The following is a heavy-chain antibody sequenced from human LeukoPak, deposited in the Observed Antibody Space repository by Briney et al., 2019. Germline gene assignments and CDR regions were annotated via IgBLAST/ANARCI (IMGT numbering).Heavy chain of an antibody. J-gene: IGHJ4*02. D-gene: IGHD6-13*01. CDR2: IIPIFGTA. CDR3: ARDGGVAAAGTVHFDY. Sequence: GASVKVSCKASGGTFSSYAISWVRQAPGQGLEWMGGIIPIFGTADYAQKFRGRVTLTADKSTRTAYMELSSLRSDDTAVYYCARDGGVAAAGTVHFDYWGREPWSPSPQ. V-gene: IGHV1-69*06. CDR1: GGTFSSYA.